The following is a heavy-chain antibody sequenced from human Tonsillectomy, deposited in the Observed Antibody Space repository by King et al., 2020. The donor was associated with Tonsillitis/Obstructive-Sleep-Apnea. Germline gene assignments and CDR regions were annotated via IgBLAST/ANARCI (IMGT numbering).Heavy chain of an antibody. Sequence: QLQESGPGLVKPSETLSLTCTVSGGSISSSSYYWGWIRQPPGKGLEWIGSIYYSGSTYYNPSLKSRVTISVDTSKNQFSLKLSSVTAADTAVYYCARDLPNYDILTGSHRGEYFDYWGQGTLVTVSS. D-gene: IGHD3-9*01. CDR3: ARDLPNYDILTGSHRGEYFDY. CDR1: GGSISSSSYY. J-gene: IGHJ4*02. V-gene: IGHV4-39*07. CDR2: IYYSGST.